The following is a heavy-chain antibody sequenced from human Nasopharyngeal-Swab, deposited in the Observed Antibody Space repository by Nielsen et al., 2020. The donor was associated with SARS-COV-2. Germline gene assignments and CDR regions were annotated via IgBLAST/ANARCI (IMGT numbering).Heavy chain of an antibody. J-gene: IGHJ3*01. Sequence: GESLKISCTGSGYLFTSYQIGWVRQVPGKGLEWMGVIYPADSDTRYSPSFQGRVTMSADKSSRTAYLQWTGLKASDTAMYFCARERCGYFFNGFDLWGQGTLVTVSS. CDR3: ARERCGYFFNGFDL. CDR1: GYLFTSYQ. D-gene: IGHD3-22*01. V-gene: IGHV5-51*01. CDR2: IYPADSDT.